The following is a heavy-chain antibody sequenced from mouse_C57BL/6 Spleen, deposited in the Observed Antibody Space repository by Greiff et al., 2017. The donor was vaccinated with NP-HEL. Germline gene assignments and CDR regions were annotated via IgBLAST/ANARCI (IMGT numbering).Heavy chain of an antibody. CDR1: GYTFTSYG. D-gene: IGHD1-1*01. CDR2: IYPRSGNT. Sequence: QVQLKQSGAELARPGASVKLSCKASGYTFTSYGISWVKQRTGQGLEWIGEIYPRSGNTYYNEKFKGKATLTADKSSSTAYMELRSLTSEDSAVYFCARDYYGSRIDYWGQGTTLTVSS. J-gene: IGHJ2*01. CDR3: ARDYYGSRIDY. V-gene: IGHV1-81*01.